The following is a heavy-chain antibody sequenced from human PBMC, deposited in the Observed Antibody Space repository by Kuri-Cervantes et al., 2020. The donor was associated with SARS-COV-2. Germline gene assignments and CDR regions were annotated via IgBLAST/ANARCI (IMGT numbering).Heavy chain of an antibody. CDR1: GGSITSGEHY. CDR2: VYHSGNT. J-gene: IGHJ6*01. CDR3: ARDVRGYDGADV. D-gene: IGHD3-10*02. V-gene: IGHV4-31*03. Sequence: SETLSLTCTVSGGSITSGEHYWTWIRQHPEKGLEWIGYVYHSGNTYYHPSLKSRLTISIDTSQNQFSLRMSSVTAADTAIYYCARDVRGYDGADVRGPGTTVTVSS.